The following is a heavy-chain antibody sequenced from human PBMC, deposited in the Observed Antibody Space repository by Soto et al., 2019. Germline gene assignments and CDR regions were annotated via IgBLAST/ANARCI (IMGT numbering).Heavy chain of an antibody. D-gene: IGHD2-15*01. CDR1: GFTFSSCA. CDR2: I. J-gene: IGHJ4*02. Sequence: PGGSLRLSCAASGFTFSSCAMSWVRQAPGKGLEWVSAIKGRFTISRDNSKNTLYLQMNSLRAEDTAVYYCAKESGGIGGSFDSWGQGTLVTVPQ. V-gene: IGHV3-23*01. CDR3: AKESGGIGGSFDS.